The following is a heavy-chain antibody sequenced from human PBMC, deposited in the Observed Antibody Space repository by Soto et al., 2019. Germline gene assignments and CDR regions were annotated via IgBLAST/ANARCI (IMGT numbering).Heavy chain of an antibody. D-gene: IGHD3-22*01. CDR2: IIPIFGTA. V-gene: IGHV1-69*01. J-gene: IGHJ3*02. CDR3: ARGDYYDSSGYYDAFDI. Sequence: QVQLVQSGAEVKKPGSSVKVSCKASGGTFSSYAISWVRQAPGQGLEWMGGIIPIFGTANYAQKFQGRVTITADESTSTAYMERSSLRSEDTAVYYCARGDYYDSSGYYDAFDIWGQGTMVTVSS. CDR1: GGTFSSYA.